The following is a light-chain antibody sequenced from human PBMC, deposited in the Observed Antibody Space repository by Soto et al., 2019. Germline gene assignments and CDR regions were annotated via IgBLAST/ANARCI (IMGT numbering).Light chain of an antibody. CDR2: LDSDGSH. CDR3: QTWGTGIHVV. V-gene: IGLV4-69*01. CDR1: SGHSSYA. J-gene: IGLJ2*01. Sequence: QLVLTQSPSASASLGASVKLTCTLSSGHSSYAIAWHQQQPEKGPRYLMKLDSDGSHTKGDAIPDRFSGSSSGAERYLTIYSLQSEDEADSYCQTWGTGIHVVFGGGTKLTVL.